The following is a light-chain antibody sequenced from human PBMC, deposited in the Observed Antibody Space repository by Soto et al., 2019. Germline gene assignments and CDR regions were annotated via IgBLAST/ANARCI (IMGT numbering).Light chain of an antibody. V-gene: IGKV3-11*01. CDR2: DAS. Sequence: EIVLTQSPGTLSLSPGERATLSCRASQSVSSYLAWYQQKPGQPPRLLIYDASNRATGIPARFSGSGAGTDFTLTISSLEPEDFAVYYCQQRSNWPALTFGGGTKVDI. CDR3: QQRSNWPALT. CDR1: QSVSSY. J-gene: IGKJ4*01.